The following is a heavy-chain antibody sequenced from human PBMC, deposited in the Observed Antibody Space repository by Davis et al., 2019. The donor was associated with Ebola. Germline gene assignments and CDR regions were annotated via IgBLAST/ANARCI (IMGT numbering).Heavy chain of an antibody. Sequence: GGSLRLSCAASGFTFSSYSMNWVRQAPGKGLEWFSSISSSSSYIYYADSVKGRFTISRDNSKNTLYLQMNSLRAEDTAVYYCARGQWFRELLFGYDMDVWGQGTTVTVSS. D-gene: IGHD3-10*01. V-gene: IGHV3-21*01. CDR1: GFTFSSYS. CDR2: ISSSSSYI. CDR3: ARGQWFRELLFGYDMDV. J-gene: IGHJ6*02.